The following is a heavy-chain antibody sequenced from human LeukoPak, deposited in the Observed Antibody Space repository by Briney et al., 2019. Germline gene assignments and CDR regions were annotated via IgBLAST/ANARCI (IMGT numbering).Heavy chain of an antibody. CDR3: ARDPAARPYYYYYMDV. Sequence: GASVKVSCKSSGYTFTGYYMHWVRQAPGQGLEWMGWINPNSGGTNYAQKFQGRVTMTRDTSISTAYMELRRLRSDNTAVYYCARDPAARPYYYYYMDVWGKGTTVTVSS. D-gene: IGHD6-6*01. CDR2: INPNSGGT. CDR1: GYTFTGYY. V-gene: IGHV1-2*02. J-gene: IGHJ6*03.